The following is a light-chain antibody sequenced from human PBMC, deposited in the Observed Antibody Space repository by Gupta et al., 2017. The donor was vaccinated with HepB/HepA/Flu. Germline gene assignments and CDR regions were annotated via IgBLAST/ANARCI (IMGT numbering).Light chain of an antibody. CDR2: SNN. CDR3: AAWDASLNGWV. J-gene: IGLJ3*02. Sequence: QSVLTPPPSASGTPGQRVTISCSGSRSNIGRNSVSWYQHLPGTAPKLLISSNNQRPSGVPDRFSGSKSGTSASLAISGLQSEDETDYYCAAWDASLNGWVFGGGTKLTVL. V-gene: IGLV1-44*01. CDR1: RSNIGRNS.